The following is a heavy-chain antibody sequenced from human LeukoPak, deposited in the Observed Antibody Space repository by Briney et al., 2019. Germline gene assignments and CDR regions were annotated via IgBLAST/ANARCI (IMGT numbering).Heavy chain of an antibody. V-gene: IGHV3-30*04. Sequence: PGESLRLSCAASGFTFSSYAMHWVRQAPGKGLEWVAVISYDGSNKYYADSVKGRFTISRDNSKNTLYLQMNSLRAEDTAVYYCARDPSRIAVAGTIDYWGQGTLVTVSS. J-gene: IGHJ4*02. CDR3: ARDPSRIAVAGTIDY. D-gene: IGHD6-19*01. CDR1: GFTFSSYA. CDR2: ISYDGSNK.